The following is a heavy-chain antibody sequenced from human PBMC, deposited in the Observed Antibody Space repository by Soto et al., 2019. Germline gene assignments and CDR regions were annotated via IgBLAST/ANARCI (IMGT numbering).Heavy chain of an antibody. D-gene: IGHD6-19*01. CDR3: ARDTPGYSSGWYWFDP. Sequence: KSSETLSLTXTVSGGSISSYYWSWIRQPPGKGLEWIGYIYYSGSTNYNPSLKSRVTISVDTSKNQFSLKLSSVTAADTAVYYCARDTPGYSSGWYWFDPWGQGTLVTVSS. CDR2: IYYSGST. CDR1: GGSISSYY. V-gene: IGHV4-59*01. J-gene: IGHJ5*02.